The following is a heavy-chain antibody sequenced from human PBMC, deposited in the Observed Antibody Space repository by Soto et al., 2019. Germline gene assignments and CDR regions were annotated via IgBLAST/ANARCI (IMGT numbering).Heavy chain of an antibody. Sequence: SETLSLTCTVSGGSISSSSYYWGWIRQPPGKGLEWIGSIYYSGSTYYNPSLKSRVTMSVDTSKNQFSLKLSSVTAADTAVYYCARSYGDYVDYWGQGTLVTVSS. CDR2: IYYSGST. D-gene: IGHD4-17*01. V-gene: IGHV4-39*01. CDR1: GGSISSSSYY. CDR3: ARSYGDYVDY. J-gene: IGHJ4*02.